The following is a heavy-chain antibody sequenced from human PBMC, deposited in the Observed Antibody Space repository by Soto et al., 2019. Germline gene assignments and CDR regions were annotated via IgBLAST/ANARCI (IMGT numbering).Heavy chain of an antibody. Sequence: ELQLVVSGGGLVQPGGSLRISCAASGFTFSSYWLSWVRQAPGKGLEWVANIKQDGSEKYYVDSVKGRFTISRDNAKNSLYLPMNSLRAEDTAVYYCARDPSIVLVPAATYYYYYYGMDVWGQGTTVTVSS. D-gene: IGHD2-2*01. CDR1: GFTFSSYW. J-gene: IGHJ6*02. V-gene: IGHV3-7*01. CDR2: IKQDGSEK. CDR3: ARDPSIVLVPAATYYYYYYGMDV.